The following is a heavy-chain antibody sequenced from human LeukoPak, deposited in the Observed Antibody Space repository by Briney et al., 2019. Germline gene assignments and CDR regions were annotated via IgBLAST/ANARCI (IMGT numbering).Heavy chain of an antibody. J-gene: IGHJ4*02. CDR3: ARRYCSSTSCYPFDY. V-gene: IGHV4-59*01. CDR1: GGSISSYY. Sequence: SETLSLTCTVSGGSISSYYWSWIRQPPGKGLEWIGYIYYSGSTNYNPSLKSRVTISVDTSKNQFSLKLSSVTAADTAVYYCARRYCSSTSCYPFDYWGQGTLVTVSS. D-gene: IGHD2-2*01. CDR2: IYYSGST.